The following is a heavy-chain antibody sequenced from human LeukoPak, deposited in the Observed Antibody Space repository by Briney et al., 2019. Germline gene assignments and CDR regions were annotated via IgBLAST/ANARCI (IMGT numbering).Heavy chain of an antibody. Sequence: SETLSLTCAVSGDSFNTFYWGWIRQPPGKGLEWIGQINYTGSTDYNPSLKSRVTISIDTSNIQFSLKLRSVTAADTAVYYHARVLGWSGYYNDHYYYMDVWDKGTTVTVSS. D-gene: IGHD3-3*01. V-gene: IGHV4-34*01. CDR3: ARVLGWSGYYNDHYYYMDV. J-gene: IGHJ6*03. CDR2: INYTGST. CDR1: GDSFNTFY.